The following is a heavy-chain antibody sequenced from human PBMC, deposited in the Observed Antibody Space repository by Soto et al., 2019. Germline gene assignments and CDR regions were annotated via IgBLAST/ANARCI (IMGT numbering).Heavy chain of an antibody. CDR2: IIPIFGTA. CDR3: ASTKDDSSAYCYWYLGL. V-gene: IGHV1-69*06. CDR1: EDTFRNYA. J-gene: IGHJ2*01. D-gene: IGHD3-22*01. Sequence: QVELVQSGAEVKKPGSSVKVSCQASEDTFRNYAISWVRQAPGQGLEWMGGIIPIFGTANYAQKFQGRVTITADTSANTVYLELSSLRSEVTAVYYCASTKDDSSAYCYWYLGLWGRGTLVTVSS.